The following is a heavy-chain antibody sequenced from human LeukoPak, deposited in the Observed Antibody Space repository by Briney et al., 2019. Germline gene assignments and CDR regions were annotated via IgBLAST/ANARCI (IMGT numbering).Heavy chain of an antibody. CDR3: ARLSPPQDAFDI. V-gene: IGHV4-4*09. CDR1: GASINFSF. J-gene: IGHJ3*02. CDR2: IYSSGTT. Sequence: SETLSLTCTVSGASINFSFWSWIRQPPGKGLEWNGYIYSSGTTNYNPSLKSRVTISVDTSKNQFSLKLSSVTAADTAVYYCARLSPPQDAFDIWGQGTMVTVSS.